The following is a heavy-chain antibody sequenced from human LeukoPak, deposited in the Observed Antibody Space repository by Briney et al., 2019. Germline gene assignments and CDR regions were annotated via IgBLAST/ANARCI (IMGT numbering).Heavy chain of an antibody. CDR2: IYYSGST. D-gene: IGHD6-13*01. V-gene: IGHV4-59*08. CDR1: GGSISSYY. Sequence: PSETLSLTCTASGGSISSYYWRWIRQPPGKGLEWIGYIYYSGSTNYNPSLKSRVTISVDTSKNQFSLKLSSVTAADTAVYYCARHGDQYSSSWTSDWFDPWGQGTLVTVSS. J-gene: IGHJ5*02. CDR3: ARHGDQYSSSWTSDWFDP.